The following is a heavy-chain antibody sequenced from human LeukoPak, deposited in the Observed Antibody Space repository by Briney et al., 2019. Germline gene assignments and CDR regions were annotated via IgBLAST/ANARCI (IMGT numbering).Heavy chain of an antibody. Sequence: GGSLRLSCAASGFTFSSYGMHWVRQAPGKGLEWVAFIRYDGSNKYYADSVKGRFTISRDNSKNTLYLQMNSLRAEDTAVYYCARAYGSGSFRFLFDYWGQGTLVTVSS. CDR3: ARAYGSGSFRFLFDY. V-gene: IGHV3-30*02. J-gene: IGHJ4*02. D-gene: IGHD3-10*01. CDR2: IRYDGSNK. CDR1: GFTFSSYG.